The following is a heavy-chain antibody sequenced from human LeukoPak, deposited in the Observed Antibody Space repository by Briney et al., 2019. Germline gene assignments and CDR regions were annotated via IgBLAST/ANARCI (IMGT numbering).Heavy chain of an antibody. J-gene: IGHJ4*02. CDR2: ISWDGTT. V-gene: IGHV3-43*01. Sequence: GGSLRLSCAASGFTFEYYTIHLVRQAPGKTLEWVSLISWDGTTFYADSVKGRFTIYRDNSKDSLYLRMDTLRSEDTAFYYCVKDLSYETSGFFFDYWREGTLVTVS. CDR1: GFTFEYYT. CDR3: VKDLSYETSGFFFDY. D-gene: IGHD3-22*01.